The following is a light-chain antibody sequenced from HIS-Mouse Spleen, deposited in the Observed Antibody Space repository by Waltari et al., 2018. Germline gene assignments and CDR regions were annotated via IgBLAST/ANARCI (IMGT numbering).Light chain of an antibody. CDR3: GTWDSSLSAWV. Sequence: QSVLTQPPSVSAAPGQKVTISCSGSSSNIGNNYVSWYQQLQRTAPKLLIYDNHRRPPGIPDRFSGAKSGTSATLGITGLQTGDEADYYCGTWDSSLSAWVFGGGTKLTVL. V-gene: IGLV1-51*01. CDR2: DNH. CDR1: SSNIGNNY. J-gene: IGLJ3*02.